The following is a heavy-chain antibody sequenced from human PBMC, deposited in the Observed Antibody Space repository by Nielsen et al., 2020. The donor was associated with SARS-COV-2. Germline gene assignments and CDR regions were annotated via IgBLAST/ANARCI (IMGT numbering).Heavy chain of an antibody. D-gene: IGHD3-9*01. CDR1: GFTFSSYA. V-gene: IGHV3-23*01. Sequence: GGSLRLSCAASGFTFSSYAMSWVRQAPGKGLEWVSAISGSGGSTYYADSVKGRFTISRDNSKNTLCLQMNSLRAEDTAVYYCAKDLVPILRYFDWLLDFDYWGQGTLVTVSS. J-gene: IGHJ4*02. CDR2: ISGSGGST. CDR3: AKDLVPILRYFDWLLDFDY.